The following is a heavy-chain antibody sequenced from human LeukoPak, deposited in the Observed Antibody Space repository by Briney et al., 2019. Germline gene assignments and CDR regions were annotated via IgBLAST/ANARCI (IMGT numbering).Heavy chain of an antibody. Sequence: ASVKVSCKVSGYTLTELSMHWVRQAPGKGLEWMGGFDPEDGETIYAQKFQGRVTMTRNTSISTAYMELSSLRSEDTAVYYCARGVFYGDYPDYWGQGTLVTVSS. D-gene: IGHD4-17*01. CDR1: GYTLTELS. V-gene: IGHV1-24*01. CDR3: ARGVFYGDYPDY. CDR2: FDPEDGET. J-gene: IGHJ4*02.